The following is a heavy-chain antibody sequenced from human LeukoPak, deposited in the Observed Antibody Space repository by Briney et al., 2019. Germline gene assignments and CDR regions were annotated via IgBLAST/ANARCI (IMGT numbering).Heavy chain of an antibody. D-gene: IGHD2-2*01. J-gene: IGHJ4*02. V-gene: IGHV4-59*10. CDR2: IYTSGST. CDR3: ARVVPAATLDY. Sequence: SETLSLTCAVYGGSFSGYYWSWIRLPAGKGLEWIGRIYTSGSTNYNPSLKSRVTISVDTSKNQFSLKLSSVTAADTAVYYCARVVPAATLDYWGQGTLVTVSP. CDR1: GGSFSGYY.